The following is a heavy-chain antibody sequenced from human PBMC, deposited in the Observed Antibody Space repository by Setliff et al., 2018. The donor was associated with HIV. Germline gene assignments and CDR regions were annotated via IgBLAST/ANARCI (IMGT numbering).Heavy chain of an antibody. CDR3: TTGIMITFGGVIVIPGDYYYMDV. V-gene: IGHV3-15*01. CDR1: GFTFSNAW. Sequence: GGSLRLSCAASGFTFSNAWMSWVRQAPGKGLEWVGRIKSKTDGGTTDYVAPVKGRFTISRDDSKNTLYLQMSSLKIEDTAVYYCTTGIMITFGGVIVIPGDYYYMDVWGKGTTVTVSS. D-gene: IGHD3-16*02. CDR2: IKSKTDGGTT. J-gene: IGHJ6*03.